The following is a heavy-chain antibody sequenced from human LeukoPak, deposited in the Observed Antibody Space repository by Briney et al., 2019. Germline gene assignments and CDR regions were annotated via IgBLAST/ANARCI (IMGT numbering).Heavy chain of an antibody. CDR1: GFTFSSYS. V-gene: IGHV3-21*01. J-gene: IGHJ6*02. D-gene: IGHD4-17*01. CDR3: ARDGRDYGDYKHPLHMDV. CDR2: ISSSSSYI. Sequence: PGGSLRLSCAASGFTFSSYSMNWVRQAPGKGLEWVSSISSSSSYIYHADSVKGRFTISRDNAKNSLYLQMNSLRAEDTAVYYCARDGRDYGDYKHPLHMDVWGQGTTVTVSS.